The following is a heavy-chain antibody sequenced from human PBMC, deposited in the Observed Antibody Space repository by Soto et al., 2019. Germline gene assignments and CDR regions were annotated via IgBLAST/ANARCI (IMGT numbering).Heavy chain of an antibody. CDR3: ARGDFWSGYDGDY. V-gene: IGHV1-46*01. D-gene: IGHD3-3*01. J-gene: IGHJ4*02. Sequence: QVQLVQSGAEVKKPGASVKVSCKASGYTFTSYYMHWVRQAPGQGLEWMGIINPSGGSKSNAQKFQGKVNMTRNTSTSTVYMGLSSLRSEATAVYYCARGDFWSGYDGDYWGQGTLVTVSS. CDR2: INPSGGSK. CDR1: GYTFTSYY.